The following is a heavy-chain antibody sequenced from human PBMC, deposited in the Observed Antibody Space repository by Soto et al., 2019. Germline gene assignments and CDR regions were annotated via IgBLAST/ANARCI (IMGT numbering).Heavy chain of an antibody. CDR3: VKNSGGFNT. CDR2: IDGSGGMT. CDR1: GFTFGTTD. Sequence: QLLQSGGGLVQPRGSLTLSCAASGFTFGTTDMSWVRQAPGEGLEWVSTIDGSGGMTYYADSVKGRFTISRDNSRNTVYLQMNSLRGDDTALYYCVKNSGGFNTWGQGALVTVSS. D-gene: IGHD3-10*01. V-gene: IGHV3-23*01. J-gene: IGHJ5*02.